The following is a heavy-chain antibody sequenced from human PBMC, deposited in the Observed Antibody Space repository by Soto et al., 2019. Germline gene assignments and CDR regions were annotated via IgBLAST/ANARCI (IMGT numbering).Heavy chain of an antibody. D-gene: IGHD6-19*01. CDR3: ATDWEAVSGNGAFDM. V-gene: IGHV3-9*01. CDR1: GFTFGDYA. J-gene: IGHJ3*02. CDR2: ITWNSRTI. Sequence: VQLVESGGGLVQPGRSLRLSCAASGFTFGDYAMHWVRRAPGKGLEWVSSITWNSRTIGYADSVKGRFTISRDNARNSLFLQMNSLRPEDSALYYCATDWEAVSGNGAFDMWCQGTMVTVSS.